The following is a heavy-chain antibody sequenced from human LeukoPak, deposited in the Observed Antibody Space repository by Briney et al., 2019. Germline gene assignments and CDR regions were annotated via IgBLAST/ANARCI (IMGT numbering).Heavy chain of an antibody. V-gene: IGHV3-30-3*01. CDR1: GFTFSSYA. D-gene: IGHD3-22*01. J-gene: IGHJ4*02. Sequence: PGGSLRHSCAASGFTFSSYAMHWVRQAPGKGLEWVAVISYDGSNKYYADSVKGRFTISRDNSKNTLYLQMNSLRAEDTAVYYCARDQRITMIVVVPFFDYWGQGTLVTVSS. CDR2: ISYDGSNK. CDR3: ARDQRITMIVVVPFFDY.